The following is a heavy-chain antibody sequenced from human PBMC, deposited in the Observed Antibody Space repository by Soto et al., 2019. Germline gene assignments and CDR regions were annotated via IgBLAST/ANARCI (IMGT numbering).Heavy chain of an antibody. CDR1: GGSISSYY. CDR3: ARGGGSYQPDFDY. CDR2: IYYSGGT. J-gene: IGHJ4*02. Sequence: PSETLSLTCTVSGGSISSYYWSWIRQPPGKGLEWIGYIYYSGGTNYNPSLKSRVTISVDTSKNQFSLKLSSVTAADTAVYYCARGGGSYQPDFDYWGQGTLVTVSS. V-gene: IGHV4-59*01. D-gene: IGHD1-26*01.